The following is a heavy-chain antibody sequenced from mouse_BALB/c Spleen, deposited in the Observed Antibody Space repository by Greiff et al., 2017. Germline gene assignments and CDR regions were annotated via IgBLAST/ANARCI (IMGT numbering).Heavy chain of an antibody. CDR3: ADSSGSVFAY. Sequence: EVKLVESGPGLVKPSQSLSLTCTVTGYSITSDYAWNWIRQFPGNKLEWMGYISYSGSTSYNPSLKSRISITRNTSKNQFFLQLNSVTTEDTATYYCADSSGSVFAYWGQGTLVTVSA. CDR1: GYSITSDYA. J-gene: IGHJ3*01. CDR2: ISYSGST. V-gene: IGHV3-2*02. D-gene: IGHD3-2*01.